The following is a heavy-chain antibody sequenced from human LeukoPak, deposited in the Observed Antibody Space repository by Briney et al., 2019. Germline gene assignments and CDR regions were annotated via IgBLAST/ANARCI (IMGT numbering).Heavy chain of an antibody. Sequence: GGSLRLSCAASGFTFDDYTMHWVRQAPGKGLEWVSAISGSGGNIYYADSVKGRFTISRDNSKNRMYLQMNSLRAEDTAVYYCARESAAGQHWGQGTLVSVSS. J-gene: IGHJ4*02. V-gene: IGHV3-23*01. CDR2: ISGSGGNI. CDR3: ARESAAGQH. D-gene: IGHD6-13*01. CDR1: GFTFDDYT.